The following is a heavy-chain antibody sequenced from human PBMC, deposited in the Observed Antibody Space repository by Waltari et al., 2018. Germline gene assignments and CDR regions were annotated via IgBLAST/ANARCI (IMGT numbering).Heavy chain of an antibody. Sequence: QVQLVQSGAEVKKPGASVKVSCKASGYTFTGYYMNWVRQAPGQGLEWMGRINPNRGDTNYAQKFQGRVTMTSDTSISTSYMELSRLRSDDTAVYYCARWTRATVTTNGVTPYYFDYWGQGTLVTVSS. CDR1: GYTFTGYY. CDR2: INPNRGDT. V-gene: IGHV1-2*06. J-gene: IGHJ4*02. CDR3: ARWTRATVTTNGVTPYYFDY. D-gene: IGHD4-4*01.